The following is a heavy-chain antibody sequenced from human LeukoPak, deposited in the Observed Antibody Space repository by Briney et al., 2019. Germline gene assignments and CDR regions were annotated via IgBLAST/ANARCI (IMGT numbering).Heavy chain of an antibody. CDR2: IYTSGST. J-gene: IGHJ4*02. Sequence: SETLSLTCAVYGGSFSGYYWSWIRQPAGKGLEWIGRIYTSGSTNYNPSLKSRVTMSVDTSKNQFSLKLSSVTAADTAVYYCARGGYGSGSYYLYWGQGTLVTVSS. CDR1: GGSFSGYY. CDR3: ARGGYGSGSYYLY. V-gene: IGHV4-59*10. D-gene: IGHD3-10*01.